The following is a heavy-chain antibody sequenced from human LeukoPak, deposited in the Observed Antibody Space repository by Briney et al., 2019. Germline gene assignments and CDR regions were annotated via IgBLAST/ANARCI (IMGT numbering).Heavy chain of an antibody. V-gene: IGHV3-23*01. Sequence: GGSLRLSCAASGFTFSSFAMSWVRQAPGKGLEWVSGFSETNSGIYYADSVKGRFTISRDNSRNTLYLQMNSLGVEDTAIYFCAKVVQTGNSVFDYWGQGALVTVSS. CDR1: GFTFSSFA. D-gene: IGHD5/OR15-5a*01. J-gene: IGHJ4*01. CDR2: FSETNSGI. CDR3: AKVVQTGNSVFDY.